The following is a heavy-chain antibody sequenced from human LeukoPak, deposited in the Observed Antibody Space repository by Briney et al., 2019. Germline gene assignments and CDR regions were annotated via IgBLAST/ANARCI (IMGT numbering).Heavy chain of an antibody. CDR2: IGTAGDP. J-gene: IGHJ4*02. CDR1: GFTFSSYD. V-gene: IGHV3-13*05. Sequence: PGGSLRLSCAASGFTFSSYDMHWVRQATGKGLEWVSAIGTAGDPYYPGSVKGRFTISRETAKNSLSLQMNSLSAGDTAVYYCARGGYSYGYNYFDYWGQGTLVTVSS. D-gene: IGHD5-18*01. CDR3: ARGGYSYGYNYFDY.